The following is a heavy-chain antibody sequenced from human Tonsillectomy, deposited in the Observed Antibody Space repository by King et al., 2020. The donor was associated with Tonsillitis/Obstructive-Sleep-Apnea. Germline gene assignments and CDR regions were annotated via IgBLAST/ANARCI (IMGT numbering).Heavy chain of an antibody. V-gene: IGHV4-34*01. CDR2: INHSGST. CDR1: GGSFSGYY. CDR3: ARGPEQQLGGWFDP. D-gene: IGHD6-13*01. J-gene: IGHJ5*02. Sequence: VQLQQWGAGLLKPSETLSLTCAVYGGSFSGYYWSWIRQPPGKGLEWIGEINHSGSTNYNPSLKSRVTISVDTSKNQFSLKLSSVTAADTAVYYCARGPEQQLGGWFDPWGQGTLVTVSS.